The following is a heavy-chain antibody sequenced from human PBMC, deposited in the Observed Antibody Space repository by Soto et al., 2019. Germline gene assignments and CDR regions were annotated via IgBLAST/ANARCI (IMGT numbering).Heavy chain of an antibody. D-gene: IGHD3-9*01. CDR3: AKVVGLFDWLFHHMDV. Sequence: TGGSLRLSCASSGFTFSSYAMSLVRQAPGKGLEWVSAISGSGGSTYYADSVKGRFTISRDNSKNTLYLQMNSLRAEDTAVYYCAKVVGLFDWLFHHMDVWGKGTTVTVSS. CDR2: ISGSGGST. CDR1: GFTFSSYA. J-gene: IGHJ6*03. V-gene: IGHV3-23*01.